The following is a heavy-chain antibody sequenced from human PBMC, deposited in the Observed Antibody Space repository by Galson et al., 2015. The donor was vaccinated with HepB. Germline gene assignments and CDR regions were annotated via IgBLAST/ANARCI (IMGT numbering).Heavy chain of an antibody. CDR3: ARRAIQLWYGSDYGMDV. D-gene: IGHD5-18*01. J-gene: IGHJ6*02. CDR2: IYYSGST. Sequence: LSLTCTVSGGSISSYYWSWIRQPPGKGLEWIGYIYYSGSTNYNPSLKSRVTISVDTSKNQFSLKLSSVTAADTAVYYCARRAIQLWYGSDYGMDVWGQGTTVTVSS. CDR1: GGSISSYY. V-gene: IGHV4-59*08.